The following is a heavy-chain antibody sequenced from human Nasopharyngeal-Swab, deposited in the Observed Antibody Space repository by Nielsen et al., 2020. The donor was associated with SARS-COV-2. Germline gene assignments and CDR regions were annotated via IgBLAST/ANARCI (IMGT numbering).Heavy chain of an antibody. CDR3: ARDLEGIFDH. J-gene: IGHJ4*02. CDR2: ISSRSSYL. V-gene: IGHV3-21*01. D-gene: IGHD6-13*01. Sequence: VGTPPGEGLEWVSSISSRSSYLYDADSVKGRFTISRDNAKNSLYLQMNSLRAEETAVYYCARDLEGIFDHWGQGTLGTVSS.